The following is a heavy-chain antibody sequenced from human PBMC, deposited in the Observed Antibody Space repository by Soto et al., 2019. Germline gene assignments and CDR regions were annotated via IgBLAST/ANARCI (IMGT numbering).Heavy chain of an antibody. CDR3: ARVTNGGYFDY. J-gene: IGHJ4*02. D-gene: IGHD4-17*01. CDR2: IIPKFNTI. V-gene: IGHV1-69*06. CDR1: GDTFSSYA. Sequence: ASVKVSCKASGDTFSSYAISWVRQAPGQGLEWMGGIIPKFNTIDHGQKFQGRVTIAADKSTSTAYMELSGLRSDDTAVYYCARVTNGGYFDYWAQGTLDTVSS.